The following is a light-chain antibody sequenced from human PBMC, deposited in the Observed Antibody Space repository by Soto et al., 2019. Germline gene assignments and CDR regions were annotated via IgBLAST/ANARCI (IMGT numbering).Light chain of an antibody. Sequence: QSALTQPRSVSGSPGQSVAISCTGTSSDVGDYNYVSWYQHHPGKAPKLLIYDVTERPSGVPDRYSGSKSGNTASLTISGLQSEDEADYYSCSYAGNYTFIFGGGTKLTVL. J-gene: IGLJ2*01. CDR2: DVT. CDR3: CSYAGNYTFI. V-gene: IGLV2-11*01. CDR1: SSDVGDYNY.